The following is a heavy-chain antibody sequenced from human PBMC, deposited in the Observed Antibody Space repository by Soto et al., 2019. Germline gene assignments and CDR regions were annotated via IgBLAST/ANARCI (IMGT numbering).Heavy chain of an antibody. J-gene: IGHJ4*02. D-gene: IGHD6-19*01. Sequence: GGSLRLSCAVSGFNFRNYGINWVRQAPGKGLEWVSSVSKSDYTYYSESVKGRFTVSRDNAKNSVSLQMNNLRAEDTAVYYCAREDSIIIPAVADFWGQGTLVTVSS. CDR2: VSKSDYT. CDR3: AREDSIIIPAVADF. V-gene: IGHV3-21*01. CDR1: GFNFRNYG.